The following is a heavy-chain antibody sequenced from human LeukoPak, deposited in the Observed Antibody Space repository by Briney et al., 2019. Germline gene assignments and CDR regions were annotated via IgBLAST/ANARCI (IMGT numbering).Heavy chain of an antibody. CDR3: ARAVVGMVTSYYYMDV. V-gene: IGHV4-59*01. CDR2: IYYSGST. CDR1: GGSISSYY. Sequence: SESLSLTCTVSGGSISSYYWSWIRQPPGKGLEWIGYIYYSGSTNYNPSLKSRVTISVDTSKNQCSLKLSSVTAADTAVYYCARAVVGMVTSYYYMDVWGKGTTVTVSS. J-gene: IGHJ6*03. D-gene: IGHD5-18*01.